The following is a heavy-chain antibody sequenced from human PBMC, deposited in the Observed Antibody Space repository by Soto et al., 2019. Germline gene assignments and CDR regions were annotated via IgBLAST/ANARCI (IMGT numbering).Heavy chain of an antibody. J-gene: IGHJ4*02. D-gene: IGHD1-26*01. V-gene: IGHV4-28*01. CDR3: ARREIQGPIDY. CDR1: GYSISSSNW. Sequence: QVQLQESGPGLVKPSDTLSLTCAVSGYSISSSNWWGWIRQPPGKGLEWIGYIYYSGTTYYNPSLKSRVTLSVDTAENQFALKLTSVTAVDTAVYYCARREIQGPIDYWGQGTLVTVSS. CDR2: IYYSGTT.